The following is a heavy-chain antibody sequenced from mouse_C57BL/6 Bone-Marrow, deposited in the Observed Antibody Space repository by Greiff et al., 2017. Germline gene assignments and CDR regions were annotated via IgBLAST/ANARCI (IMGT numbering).Heavy chain of an antibody. D-gene: IGHD1-1*01. Sequence: DVMLVESGGGLVQPGGSLKLSCAASGFTFSDYYMYWVRQTPEKRLEWVAYISNGGGSTYYPDTVKGRFTFARDKAKNTLYLQMSRLKSEDTAMYYCARHDHYYGSSYCDVWGTGTTVTVSS. CDR2: ISNGGGST. V-gene: IGHV5-12*01. CDR3: ARHDHYYGSSYCDV. J-gene: IGHJ1*03. CDR1: GFTFSDYY.